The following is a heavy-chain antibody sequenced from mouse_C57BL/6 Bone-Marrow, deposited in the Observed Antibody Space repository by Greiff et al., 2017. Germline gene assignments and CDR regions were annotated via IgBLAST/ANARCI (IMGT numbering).Heavy chain of an antibody. CDR2: IYPTSGRT. CDR1: GYTFTSYW. V-gene: IGHV1-55*01. CDR3: ARSGPLGRSFDY. J-gene: IGHJ2*01. D-gene: IGHD4-1*01. Sequence: VQLQQPGAELVKPGASVKMSCKASGYTFTSYWITWVKQRPGQGLEWIGDIYPTSGRTNYNEKFKSKSILTVDTSSNTAYMQLSSLTSENSAVFYGARSGPLGRSFDYWGQGTTLTVSS.